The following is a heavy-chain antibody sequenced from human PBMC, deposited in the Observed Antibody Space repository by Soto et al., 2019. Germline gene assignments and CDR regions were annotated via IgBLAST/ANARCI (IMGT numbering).Heavy chain of an antibody. V-gene: IGHV3-73*01. CDR2: IRSKANSYAT. Sequence: GGSLRLSCAASGFTFSGSAMHWVRQASGKGLEWVGRIRSKANSYATAYAASVKGRCTISRDDSKNTAYLQMNSLKTEDTAVYYCTRILYSSSSGDAYDIWGQGTMVTVSS. CDR1: GFTFSGSA. J-gene: IGHJ3*02. D-gene: IGHD6-6*01. CDR3: TRILYSSSSGDAYDI.